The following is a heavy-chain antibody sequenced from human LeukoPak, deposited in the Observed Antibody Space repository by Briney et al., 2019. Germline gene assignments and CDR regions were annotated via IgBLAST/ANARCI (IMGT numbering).Heavy chain of an antibody. CDR2: IIPIFGTA. V-gene: IGHV1-69*13. CDR1: GGTFSSYA. CDR3: ARSKAVADPPSPFDY. Sequence: ASVKVSCKASGGTFSSYAISWVRQAPGQGLEWMGGIIPIFGTANYAQKFQGRATITADESTSTAYMELSSLRSEDTAVYYCARSKAVADPPSPFDYWGQGTLVTVSS. D-gene: IGHD6-19*01. J-gene: IGHJ4*02.